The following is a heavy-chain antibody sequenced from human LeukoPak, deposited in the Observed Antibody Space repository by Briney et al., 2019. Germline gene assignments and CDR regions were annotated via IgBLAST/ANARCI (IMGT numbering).Heavy chain of an antibody. Sequence: ASVKVSCKASGYTFTGYYMHWVRQAPGQGLEWMGRINPNSGGTNYAQKFQGRVTMTRDTSISTAYMELSRLRSDDTAVYYCARSPLAILWFGELSDWGQGTLVTVSS. V-gene: IGHV1-2*06. CDR1: GYTFTGYY. D-gene: IGHD3-10*01. CDR3: ARSPLAILWFGELSD. J-gene: IGHJ4*02. CDR2: INPNSGGT.